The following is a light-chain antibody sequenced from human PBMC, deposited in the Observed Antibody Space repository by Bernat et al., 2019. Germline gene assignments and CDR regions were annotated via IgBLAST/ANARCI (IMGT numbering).Light chain of an antibody. J-gene: IGKJ2*01. CDR2: AAS. V-gene: IGKV1-39*01. CDR1: QSISSY. Sequence: DIQMTQSPSSLSASVGDRVTITCRASQSISSYLNWYQQKPGKAPKLLIYAASSLQSGVPSRFSGSGSGTDFTLTISSLQPEDFATYYCQQSYSTLYTFGQWTKLVIK. CDR3: QQSYSTLYT.